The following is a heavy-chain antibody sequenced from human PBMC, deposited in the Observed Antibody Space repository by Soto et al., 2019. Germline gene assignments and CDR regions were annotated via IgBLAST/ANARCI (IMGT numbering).Heavy chain of an antibody. V-gene: IGHV1-8*01. Sequence: QVQLVQSGAEVTKPGASVKVSCKASGYTFTTYDINWVRQATGQGLEWLGWMSPNSGATGYAQKFQGRVTMTRHTSMTTAYMELSNLRSEDTAMYYCARGVDAGVDVWGQGTTVTVSS. CDR2: MSPNSGAT. CDR1: GYTFTTYD. CDR3: ARGVDAGVDV. D-gene: IGHD1-1*01. J-gene: IGHJ6*02.